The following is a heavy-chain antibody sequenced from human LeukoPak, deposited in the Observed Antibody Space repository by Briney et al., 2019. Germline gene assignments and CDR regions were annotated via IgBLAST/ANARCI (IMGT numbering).Heavy chain of an antibody. D-gene: IGHD5/OR15-5a*01. V-gene: IGHV1-18*01. CDR3: ATWRGPGWTADSVD. Sequence: ASVKVSCKTSGYTFITLGINWVRQAPGQGLEWMGWIDTSRGDTHYAQNLQGRATMTTHTPTSTAYMELRSLTSNDTAVYYCATWRGPGWTADSVDWGQGTLVTVSS. CDR1: GYTFITLG. J-gene: IGHJ4*02. CDR2: IDTSRGDT.